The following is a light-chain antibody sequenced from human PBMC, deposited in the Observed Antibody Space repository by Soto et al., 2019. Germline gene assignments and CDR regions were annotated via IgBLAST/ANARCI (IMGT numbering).Light chain of an antibody. CDR1: SSNIGSNY. V-gene: IGLV1-47*01. J-gene: IGLJ2*01. CDR2: RNN. CDR3: GAWYDSRNGHVV. Sequence: QLVLTQPPSASGTPGQRVTISCSGSSSNIGSNYVYWYQQLPGTAPKLLIYRNNQRPSGVPDRFSGSKSGTSASLAISGLRSEDEADYYCGAWYDSRNGHVVFGGGTKLTVL.